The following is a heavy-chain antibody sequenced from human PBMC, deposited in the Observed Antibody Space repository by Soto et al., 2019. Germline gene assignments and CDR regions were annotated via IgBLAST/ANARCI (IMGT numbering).Heavy chain of an antibody. J-gene: IGHJ5*02. CDR1: GGTFSSYA. Sequence: SVKVSCKASGGTFSSYAISWVRQAPGQGLEWMGGIIPIFGTANYAQKFQGRVTITADESTSTAYMELSSLRSEDTAVYYCARDRAYCGGDCYSNWFDPWGQGTLVTVSS. D-gene: IGHD2-21*02. CDR3: ARDRAYCGGDCYSNWFDP. CDR2: IIPIFGTA. V-gene: IGHV1-69*13.